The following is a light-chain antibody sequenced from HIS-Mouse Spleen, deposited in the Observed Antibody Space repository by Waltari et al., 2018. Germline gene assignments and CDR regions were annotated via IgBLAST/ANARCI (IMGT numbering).Light chain of an antibody. CDR2: DVS. J-gene: IGLJ2*01. V-gene: IGLV3-21*03. CDR3: QVWDRSSDHVV. CDR1: NIGSKS. Sequence: SYVLTQPPSVSVAPGKTARITCGGNNIGSKSVHWYQQKPCQAPVLVVYDVSDRPSGMPERVSGSTSGNTATLTISRVEAGDEADYYCQVWDRSSDHVVFGGGTKLTVL.